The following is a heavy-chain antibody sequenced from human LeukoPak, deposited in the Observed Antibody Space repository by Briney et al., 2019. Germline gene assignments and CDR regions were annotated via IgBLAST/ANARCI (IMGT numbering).Heavy chain of an antibody. CDR3: AKANSPAIIAIIDY. CDR1: GFTFSSYG. Sequence: TGGSLRLSCAASGFTFSSYGMHWVRQAPGKGVEWVAVIWYDGSNKYYADSVKGRFTISRDNSKNTLYLQMNSLRAEDTAVYYCAKANSPAIIAIIDYWGQGTLVTVSS. D-gene: IGHD3-16*02. CDR2: IWYDGSNK. J-gene: IGHJ4*02. V-gene: IGHV3-30*02.